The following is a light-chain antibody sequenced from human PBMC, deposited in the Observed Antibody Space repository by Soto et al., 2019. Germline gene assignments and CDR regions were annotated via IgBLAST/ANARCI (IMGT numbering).Light chain of an antibody. Sequence: AIRMTQSPSSFSASTGDRVTITCRASQGISSYLAWYQQKPGKAPKLLIYAASTLQSGVPSRFSGSGSGTDFTLSICCLQSEDFATYYCQQYYSYPLTFGGGTKV. CDR2: AAS. CDR3: QQYYSYPLT. CDR1: QGISSY. J-gene: IGKJ4*01. V-gene: IGKV1-8*01.